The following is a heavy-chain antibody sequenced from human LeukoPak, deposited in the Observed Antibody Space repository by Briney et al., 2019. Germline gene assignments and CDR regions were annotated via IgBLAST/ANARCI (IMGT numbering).Heavy chain of an antibody. J-gene: IGHJ5*02. V-gene: IGHV1-18*01. CDR2: ISAYNGNT. D-gene: IGHD3-22*01. Sequence: ASVKVSCKASGYTFTSYGISWVRQAPGQGLEWMGWISAYNGNTNYAQKLQGRVTMTTDTSTSTAYMELSRLRSDDTAVYYCARAGSGYYDSSGSARIQLRRNWFDPWGQGTLVTVSS. CDR1: GYTFTSYG. CDR3: ARAGSGYYDSSGSARIQLRRNWFDP.